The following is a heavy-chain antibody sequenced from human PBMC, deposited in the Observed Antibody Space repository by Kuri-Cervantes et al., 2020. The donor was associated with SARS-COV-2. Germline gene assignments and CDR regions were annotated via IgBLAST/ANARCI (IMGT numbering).Heavy chain of an antibody. CDR3: ARDGLEGAIGFTGGFVVYYYMDV. CDR1: GGTFSSYA. Sequence: SVKVSCKASGGTFSSYAISWVRQAPGQGLEWMGGIIPIFGTANYAQKFQGRVTVTTDESTSTAYMELSSLRSEDTAVYYCARDGLEGAIGFTGGFVVYYYMDVWVKGTTVTVSS. D-gene: IGHD1-26*01. V-gene: IGHV1-69*05. J-gene: IGHJ6*03. CDR2: IIPIFGTA.